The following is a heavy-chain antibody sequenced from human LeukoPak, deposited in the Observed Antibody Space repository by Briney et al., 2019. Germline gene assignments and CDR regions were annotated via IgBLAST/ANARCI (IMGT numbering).Heavy chain of an antibody. Sequence: GGSLRLSCAASGFAFDTYSMTWVRQAPGKGLEWVSAISASGGDTYYADSVKGRFTISRDNSKNTLYLQMNSLRADDTAVYYCAKDRGYWGQGTLVTVSS. J-gene: IGHJ4*02. CDR3: AKDRGY. CDR2: ISASGGDT. V-gene: IGHV3-23*01. CDR1: GFAFDTYS.